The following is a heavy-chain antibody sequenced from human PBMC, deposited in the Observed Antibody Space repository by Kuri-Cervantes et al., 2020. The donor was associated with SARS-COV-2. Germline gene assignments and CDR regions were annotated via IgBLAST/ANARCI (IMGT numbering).Heavy chain of an antibody. J-gene: IGHJ5*02. CDR1: GFTFSSYA. Sequence: GGSLRLSCAASGFTFSSYAMSWVRQAPGKGLEWVSAISGSGGSTYYADSVKGRFTISRDNSKNTLYLQMNSLRAEDTAVYYSAKDIWVGSTSPGTWGQGTLVTVSS. V-gene: IGHV3-23*01. CDR2: ISGSGGST. CDR3: AKDIWVGSTSPGT. D-gene: IGHD2-2*01.